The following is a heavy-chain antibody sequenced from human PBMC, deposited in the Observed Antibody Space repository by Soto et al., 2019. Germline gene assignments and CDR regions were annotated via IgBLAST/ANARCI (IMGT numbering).Heavy chain of an antibody. CDR1: GFTFSSCA. CDR2: ISGSGGST. D-gene: IGHD3-10*01. Sequence: GGSLRLSCAASGFTFSSCAMSWVRQAPGKGLEWVSAISGSGGSTYYADSVKGRFTISRDNSKNTLYLQMNSLRAEDTAVYYCAKDPGYGSGPLYFDYWGQGTLVTVSS. J-gene: IGHJ4*02. CDR3: AKDPGYGSGPLYFDY. V-gene: IGHV3-23*01.